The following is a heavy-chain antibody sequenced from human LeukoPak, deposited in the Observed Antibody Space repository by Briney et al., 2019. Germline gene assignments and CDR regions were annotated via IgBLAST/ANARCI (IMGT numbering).Heavy chain of an antibody. CDR2: IYYSGST. J-gene: IGHJ4*02. D-gene: IGHD2-15*01. CDR3: ARSTCSGGSCSIDY. CDR1: GGSISSYY. V-gene: IGHV4-59*01. Sequence: SETLSLTCTVSGGSISSYYWSWIRQSPGKGLEWIGYIYYSGSTNYNPSLKSRVTISVDTSKNQFSLKLSSVTAADTAVYYCARSTCSGGSCSIDYWGQGTLVTVSS.